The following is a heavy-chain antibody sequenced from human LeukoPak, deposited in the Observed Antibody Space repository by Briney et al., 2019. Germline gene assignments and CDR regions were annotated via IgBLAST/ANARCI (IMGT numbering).Heavy chain of an antibody. CDR1: GFTFDDYA. CDR3: AKDALLWFGELLPYYFDY. D-gene: IGHD3-10*01. J-gene: IGHJ4*02. V-gene: IGHV3-9*01. Sequence: PGGSLRLSCAASGFTFDDYAMHWVRQAPGKGLEWVPGISWNSGSIGYADSVKGRFTISRDNAKNSLYLQMNSLRAEDTALYYCAKDALLWFGELLPYYFDYWGQGTLVTVSS. CDR2: ISWNSGSI.